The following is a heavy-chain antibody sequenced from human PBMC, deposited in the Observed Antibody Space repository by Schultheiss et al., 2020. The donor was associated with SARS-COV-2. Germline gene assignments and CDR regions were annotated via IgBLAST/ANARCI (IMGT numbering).Heavy chain of an antibody. D-gene: IGHD3-3*01. CDR2: IYSSGTT. V-gene: IGHV3-53*01. Sequence: GGSLRLSCAASGFTVSSSYMSWVRQAPGKGLEWVSVIYSSGTTYYADSVKGRFTISRDNSKNTLFLQMNSLRAEDTAVYYCARGGFLEWLLMTRYGMDVWGQGATVTVSS. J-gene: IGHJ6*01. CDR1: GFTVSSSY. CDR3: ARGGFLEWLLMTRYGMDV.